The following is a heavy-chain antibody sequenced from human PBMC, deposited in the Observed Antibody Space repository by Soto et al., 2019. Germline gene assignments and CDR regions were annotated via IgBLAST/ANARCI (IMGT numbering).Heavy chain of an antibody. CDR2: IYTSASI. D-gene: IGHD1-26*01. CDR1: GADINTYS. Sequence: PSETLSLTCSVSGADINTYSWTWIRQPAGKGLEWIGRIYTSASINYNPSLKGRVTLSVDTSTNQVSLRLASVTAADTAIYHCARDWEAGYNFYYGMDVWGQGTTVTVSS. V-gene: IGHV4-4*07. J-gene: IGHJ6*02. CDR3: ARDWEAGYNFYYGMDV.